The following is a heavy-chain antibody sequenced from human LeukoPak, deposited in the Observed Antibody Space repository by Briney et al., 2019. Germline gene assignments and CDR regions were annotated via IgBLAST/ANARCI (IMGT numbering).Heavy chain of an antibody. J-gene: IGHJ4*02. V-gene: IGHV1-46*01. CDR2: INPSGGST. Sequence: ASVKVSCKASGYTFTIYYMHWVRQAPGQGLEWMGIINPSGGSTSYAQKFQGRVTMTRDTSTSTVYMELSSLRSEDTAVYYCAVLTPNYYDSSGPFDYWGQGTLVTVSS. CDR3: AVLTPNYYDSSGPFDY. D-gene: IGHD3-22*01. CDR1: GYTFTIYY.